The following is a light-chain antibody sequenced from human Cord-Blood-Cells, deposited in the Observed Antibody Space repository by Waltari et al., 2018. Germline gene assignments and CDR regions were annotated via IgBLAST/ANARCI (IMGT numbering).Light chain of an antibody. V-gene: IGLV1-40*01. CDR3: QSYDSSLSGYV. CDR2: GNS. J-gene: IGLJ1*01. CDR1: SPNIGAGYD. Sequence: QSVLTQPPSVSGAPGQRVTISCPGSSPNIGAGYDVHWYQQLPGTAPKLLSYGNSNRPSGVPDRVSGSKSGTSASLAITGLQGEDEAYYFCQSYDSSLSGYVFGTGTKVTVL.